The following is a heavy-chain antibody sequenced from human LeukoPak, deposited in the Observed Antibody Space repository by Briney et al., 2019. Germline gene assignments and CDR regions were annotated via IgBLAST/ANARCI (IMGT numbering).Heavy chain of an antibody. V-gene: IGHV1-3*03. CDR2: INAGNGNT. D-gene: IGHD6-13*01. CDR3: AREKIAAAGTSFDP. J-gene: IGHJ5*02. Sequence: ASVKVSCKASGYTFTSYAMHWVRQAPGQRLEWMGWINAGNGNTEYSQEFQGRVTITRDTSASTAYMELSSLRSEDMAVYYCAREKIAAAGTSFDPWGQGTLVTVSS. CDR1: GYTFTSYA.